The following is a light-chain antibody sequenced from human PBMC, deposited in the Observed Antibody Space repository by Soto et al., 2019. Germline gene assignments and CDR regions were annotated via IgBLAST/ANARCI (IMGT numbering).Light chain of an antibody. V-gene: IGLV2-14*01. J-gene: IGLJ3*02. CDR2: EVS. Sequence: QSALTQPASVSGSPGQSITISCTGTSSDVGTYNFVSWYQQYPGKAPKLMIYEVSNRPSGVSNRFSGSKSGNTASLPISGLQPEDEADYYCNSYTASSTLVFGGGTKLTVL. CDR3: NSYTASSTLV. CDR1: SSDVGTYNF.